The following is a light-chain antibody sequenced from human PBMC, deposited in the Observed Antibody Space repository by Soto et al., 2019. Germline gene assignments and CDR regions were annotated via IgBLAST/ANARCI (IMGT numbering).Light chain of an antibody. CDR2: DVS. Sequence: QSALTQPASVSGSPGQSITISCTGTSSDVGANNHVSWYQQHPGEAPKLIIYDVSDRPSGVSNHFSGSKSGNTASLTISGLQAEDEADYHCRSYASSSTYVFGTGTKLTVL. CDR3: RSYASSSTYV. V-gene: IGLV2-14*01. CDR1: SSDVGANNH. J-gene: IGLJ1*01.